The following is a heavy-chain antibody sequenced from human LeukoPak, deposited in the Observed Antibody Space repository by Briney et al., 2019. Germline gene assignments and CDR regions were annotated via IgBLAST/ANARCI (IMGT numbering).Heavy chain of an antibody. J-gene: IGHJ4*02. CDR1: GYTLTELS. D-gene: IGHD5-18*01. CDR3: ARGLRGYSFCDY. Sequence: ASVKVSCKVSGYTLTELSMHWVRQAPGKGLEWMGGFDPEDGETIYAQKFQGRVTMTEDTSTDTAYMELSSLRSEDTAVYYCARGLRGYSFCDYWGQGTLVTASS. CDR2: FDPEDGET. V-gene: IGHV1-24*01.